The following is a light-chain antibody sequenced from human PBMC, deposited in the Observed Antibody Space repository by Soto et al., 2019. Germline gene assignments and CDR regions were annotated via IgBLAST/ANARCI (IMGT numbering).Light chain of an antibody. V-gene: IGLV1-44*01. CDR1: SSNIGSNT. J-gene: IGLJ3*02. Sequence: QSVLTQPPSASGTPGQRVTISCSGSSSNIGSNTVNWYQQLPGTAPKILVYSNNKRPSGAPDRFSGSKSGTSASLAISGLQSEDEADYHCATWDDSLNGPVFGGGTKLTVL. CDR2: SNN. CDR3: ATWDDSLNGPV.